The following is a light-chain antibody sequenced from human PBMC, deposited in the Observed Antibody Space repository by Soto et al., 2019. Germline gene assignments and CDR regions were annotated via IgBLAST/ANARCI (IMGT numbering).Light chain of an antibody. CDR1: QSVSSY. V-gene: IGKV3-11*01. Sequence: EIVLTQSPATLSLSPGERATLPCRASQSVSSYLAWYQQKPGQAPRLLIYDASNRATGIPARFSGSGSGTDFTLTISSLEPEDFAVYYCQQRSNWPPKFGGGTKVDIK. CDR2: DAS. CDR3: QQRSNWPPK. J-gene: IGKJ4*02.